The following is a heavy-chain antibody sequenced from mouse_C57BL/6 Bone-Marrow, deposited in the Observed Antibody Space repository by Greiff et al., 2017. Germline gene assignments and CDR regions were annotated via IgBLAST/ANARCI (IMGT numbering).Heavy chain of an antibody. CDR1: GYTFTSYW. J-gene: IGHJ2*01. V-gene: IGHV1-50*01. D-gene: IGHD3-3*01. CDR2: IDPSDSYT. Sequence: QVQLQQPGAELVKPGASVKLSCKASGYTFTSYWMQWVKQRPGQGLEWIGEIDPSDSYTNYNQKFQGKATLTVDTSSSTAYMQLSSLTSEDSAVYYCAREAGTDYWGQGTTLTVSS. CDR3: AREAGTDY.